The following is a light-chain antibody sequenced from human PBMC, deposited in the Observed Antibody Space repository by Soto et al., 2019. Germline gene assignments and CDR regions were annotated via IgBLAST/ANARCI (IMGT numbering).Light chain of an antibody. J-gene: IGLJ1*01. V-gene: IGLV2-14*01. CDR1: SSDVGGYNY. CDR3: FSYTSDSTRV. CDR2: EVT. Sequence: QSVLTQPASMSGSPGQSITISCSGSSSDVGGYNYVSWYQQHPGKAPKLMIYEVTNRPAGISSRFSGSKSGNTASLTISGLQAEAEADYYCFSYTSDSTRVFGTGTKLTVL.